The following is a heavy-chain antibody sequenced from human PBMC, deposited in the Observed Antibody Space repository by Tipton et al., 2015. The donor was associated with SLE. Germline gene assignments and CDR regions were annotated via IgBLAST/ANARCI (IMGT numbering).Heavy chain of an antibody. Sequence: SLRLSCAASGFTFSSYGMHWVRQAPGKGLEWVAVIWYDGSNKYYADSVKGRFTISRDNSKNALYLQMNSLRVEDTAMYHCAKGTCSTSCYADLENWGQGTLVTVSS. CDR3: AKGTCSTSCYADLEN. V-gene: IGHV3-33*06. CDR1: GFTFSSYG. J-gene: IGHJ4*02. D-gene: IGHD2-2*01. CDR2: IWYDGSNK.